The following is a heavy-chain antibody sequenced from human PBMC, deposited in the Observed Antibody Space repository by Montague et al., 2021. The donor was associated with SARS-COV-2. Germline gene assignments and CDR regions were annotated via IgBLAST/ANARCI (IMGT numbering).Heavy chain of an antibody. V-gene: IGHV4-39*01. CDR3: ASPGGYCSGGSCYYVY. Sequence: SETLSLTCTVSGGSISSSSYYWGWIRQPPGKRLEWIGSIYYSGSTYYNPSLKSRVTISVDTSKNQFSLKLSSVTAPDTAVYYCASPGGYCSGGSCYYVYWGQGALVTVSS. CDR2: IYYSGST. J-gene: IGHJ4*02. CDR1: GGSISSSSYY. D-gene: IGHD2-15*01.